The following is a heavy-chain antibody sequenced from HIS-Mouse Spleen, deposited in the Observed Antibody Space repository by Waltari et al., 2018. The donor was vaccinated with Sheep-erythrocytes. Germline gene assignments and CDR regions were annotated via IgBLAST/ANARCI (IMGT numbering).Heavy chain of an antibody. CDR2: ISYDGSNK. J-gene: IGHJ5*02. D-gene: IGHD1-26*01. CDR1: GFTFSSYG. Sequence: QVQLVESGGGVVQPGRSLRLSCAASGFTFSSYGMHWVRQAPGKGREWVAVISYDGSNKYYADSVKGRFTISRDKSKNTLYLQMNSLRAEDTAVYYCAKVGATGWFDPWGQGTLVTVSS. CDR3: AKVGATGWFDP. V-gene: IGHV3-30*18.